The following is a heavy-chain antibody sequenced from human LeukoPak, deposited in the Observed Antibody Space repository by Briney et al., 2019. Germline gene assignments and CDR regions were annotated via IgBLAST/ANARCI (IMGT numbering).Heavy chain of an antibody. CDR2: ISGSGGGT. CDR1: GFTFSSSA. J-gene: IGHJ5*02. CDR3: AKNDYGDYVRWFDP. V-gene: IGHV3-23*01. Sequence: PGGSLRLSCAASGFTFSSSAMSWVRQAPGKGLEWVSAISGSGGGTYYADSVKGRFTISRDNSKNTLYLQMNSLRAEDTAVYYCAKNDYGDYVRWFDPWGQGTLVTVSS. D-gene: IGHD4-17*01.